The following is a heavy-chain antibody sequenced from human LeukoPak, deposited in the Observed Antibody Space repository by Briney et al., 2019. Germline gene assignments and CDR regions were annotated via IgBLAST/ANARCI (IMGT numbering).Heavy chain of an antibody. CDR1: GFTFSTYW. J-gene: IGHJ4*02. V-gene: IGHV3-21*01. Sequence: GSLRLSCEVSGFTFSTYWMTWVRQAPGKGLEWVSSISSSSSYIYYADSVKGRFTISRDNAKNSLYLQMNSLRAEDTAVYYCARDRYSSGWYTIDYWGQGTLVTVSS. D-gene: IGHD6-19*01. CDR3: ARDRYSSGWYTIDY. CDR2: ISSSSSYI.